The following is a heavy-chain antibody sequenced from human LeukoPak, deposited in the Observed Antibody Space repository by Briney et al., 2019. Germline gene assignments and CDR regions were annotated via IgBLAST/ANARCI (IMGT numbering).Heavy chain of an antibody. D-gene: IGHD3-3*01. J-gene: IGHJ5*02. CDR3: AKGYYFNFLGVYSPLAP. V-gene: IGHV3-74*01. Sequence: GGSLRLSCAASGFTFSSYWMHWVRQAPGKGLVWVSRINSDGSSTSYADSVKGRFTISRDNAKNTLYLQMNSLRAEDTAVYYCAKGYYFNFLGVYSPLAPWGQGTLVPVSS. CDR1: GFTFSSYW. CDR2: INSDGSST.